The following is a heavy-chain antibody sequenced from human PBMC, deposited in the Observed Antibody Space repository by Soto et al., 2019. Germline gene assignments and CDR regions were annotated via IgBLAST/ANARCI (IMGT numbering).Heavy chain of an antibody. CDR2: TNEGSGNT. Sequence: GASAKVSCKATGYSFKNYAVHWVRQAPGQRLEWMGFTNEGSGNTRFSQKFQGRISITRDTSASTVYLDLSSLTSEDTAIYYCARDDRSVSGVVTLDHWGPGTLVTVSS. D-gene: IGHD3-3*01. CDR1: GYSFKNYA. CDR3: ARDDRSVSGVVTLDH. V-gene: IGHV1-3*01. J-gene: IGHJ4*02.